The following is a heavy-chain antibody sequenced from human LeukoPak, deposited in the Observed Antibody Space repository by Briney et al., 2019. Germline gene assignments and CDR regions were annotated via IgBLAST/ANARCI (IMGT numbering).Heavy chain of an antibody. CDR2: INHSGST. D-gene: IGHD2/OR15-2a*01. J-gene: IGHJ5*02. Sequence: PSETLSLTCAVYGGSFSGYYWSWIRQPPGKGLEWIGEINHSGSTNYNPSLKSRVTISVDTSKNQFSLKLSSVTAADTAVYYCARVLGPVAPWGQGTLVTVSS. V-gene: IGHV4-34*01. CDR1: GGSFSGYY. CDR3: ARVLGPVAP.